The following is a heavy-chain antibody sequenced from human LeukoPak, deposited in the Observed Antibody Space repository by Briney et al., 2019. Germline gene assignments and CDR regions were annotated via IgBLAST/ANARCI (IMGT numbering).Heavy chain of an antibody. J-gene: IGHJ4*02. Sequence: ASVKVSCKASGGIFSRYAISWVRQAPGQGLEWMGWINPNSGGTKYAQKFQGRVTMTRDTSISTAYMELSRLRSDDTAVYYCATEVTDWGQGTLVTVSS. CDR2: INPNSGGT. V-gene: IGHV1-2*02. CDR1: GGIFSRYA. D-gene: IGHD5-18*01. CDR3: ATEVTD.